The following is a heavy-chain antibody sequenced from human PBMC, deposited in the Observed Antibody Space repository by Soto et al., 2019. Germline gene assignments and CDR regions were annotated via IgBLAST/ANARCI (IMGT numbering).Heavy chain of an antibody. CDR2: ISSSGSTI. V-gene: IGHV3-11*01. CDR3: AGGARIYKKRSGSPSTWFAP. J-gene: IGHJ5*02. Sequence: GGSLRLSCAASGFTFSDYYMSWIRQAPGKGLEWVSYISSSGSTIYYADSVKGRFTISRDNAKNSLYLQMNSLRAEDTAVYYCAGGARIYKKRSGSPSTWFAPWAQGPLLTVS. CDR1: GFTFSDYY. D-gene: IGHD3-22*01.